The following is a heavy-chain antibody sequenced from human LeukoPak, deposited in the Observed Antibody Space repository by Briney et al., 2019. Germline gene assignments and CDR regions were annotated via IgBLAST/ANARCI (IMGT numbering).Heavy chain of an antibody. CDR3: ARDPNSDPLSGSYEGGDAFDI. CDR1: GYTFTCYY. Sequence: ASVKVSCKASGYTFTCYYMHWVRQAPGQGLEWMGWINPNSGGTNYAQKFQGRVTMTRDTSISTAYMELSRLRSDDTAVYYCARDPNSDPLSGSYEGGDAFDIWGQGTMVTVSS. V-gene: IGHV1-2*02. D-gene: IGHD1-26*01. J-gene: IGHJ3*02. CDR2: INPNSGGT.